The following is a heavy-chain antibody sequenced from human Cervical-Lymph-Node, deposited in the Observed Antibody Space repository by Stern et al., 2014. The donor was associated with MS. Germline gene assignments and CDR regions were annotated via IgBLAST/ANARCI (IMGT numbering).Heavy chain of an antibody. Sequence: VQLEESGPGLVKYSQTLSLTCTVSGCSISSDDYYWSWIRQSPGKGLVWIGYIFYSGITYYNPSHKGRVTISVDTSKSHFSLKLSSVTAADTAVYYCARDRPIFGVVNPSYYYGMDVWGQGTTVTVSS. CDR2: IFYSGIT. CDR1: GCSISSDDYY. D-gene: IGHD3-3*01. J-gene: IGHJ6*02. CDR3: ARDRPIFGVVNPSYYYGMDV. V-gene: IGHV4-30-4*01.